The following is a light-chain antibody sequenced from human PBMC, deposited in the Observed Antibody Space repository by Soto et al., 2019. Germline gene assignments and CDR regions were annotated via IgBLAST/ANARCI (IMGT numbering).Light chain of an antibody. J-gene: IGKJ5*01. CDR1: QSISSH. Sequence: DIRMTQSPSSLSASVGDTVTIRFGASQSISSHLNWYQQKPGKAPNLLMYTASNLQSGVPSRFSGSGSGTDFTLTISSLQPEDFATYYCQQSYSTPISFGQGTRLEIK. V-gene: IGKV1-39*01. CDR2: TAS. CDR3: QQSYSTPIS.